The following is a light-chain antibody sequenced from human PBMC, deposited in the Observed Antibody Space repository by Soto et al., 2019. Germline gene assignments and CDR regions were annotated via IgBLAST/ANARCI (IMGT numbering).Light chain of an antibody. CDR3: QKYDSAPLT. J-gene: IGKJ4*01. CDR1: QGFSNS. Sequence: DIQMTQSPSSLTASIGDRVTISCRASQGFSNSLAWYQQKPGKVPTLLIYGASILQSGVPSRFSGSGSGIEFTLTISCLQPEDVATYFCQKYDSAPLTFGGGTKVEIK. V-gene: IGKV1-27*01. CDR2: GAS.